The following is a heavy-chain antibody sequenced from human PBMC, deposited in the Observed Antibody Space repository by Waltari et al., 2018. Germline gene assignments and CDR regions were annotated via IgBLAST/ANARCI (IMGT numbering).Heavy chain of an antibody. CDR1: GFTFSSYG. D-gene: IGHD3-22*01. CDR2: IWYDGRNK. V-gene: IGHV3-33*01. CDR3: ARDRDRSGIGVLY. J-gene: IGHJ4*02. Sequence: QVQLVESGGGVVQPGRSLRLSCAASGFTFSSYGMHWVRRAPGKGCEWGAVIWYDGRNKYYEDSGKGRFTISRDNSKNTLYLQMNSLRAEDTAVYYCARDRDRSGIGVLYWGQGTLVTVSS.